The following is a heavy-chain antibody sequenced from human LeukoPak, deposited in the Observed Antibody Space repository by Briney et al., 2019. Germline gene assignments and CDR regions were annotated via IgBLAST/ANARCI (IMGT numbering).Heavy chain of an antibody. CDR3: AKDASYGWDY. V-gene: IGHV3-7*01. D-gene: IGHD4-17*01. Sequence: GGSLRLSCAASGFTFSNYWMSWVRQAPGKGLEWVANIKEDGSEKYYVDSVKGRFTISRDNSKNTLYLQMNSLRAEDTAVYYCAKDASYGWDYWGQGTLVTVSS. CDR2: IKEDGSEK. CDR1: GFTFSNYW. J-gene: IGHJ4*02.